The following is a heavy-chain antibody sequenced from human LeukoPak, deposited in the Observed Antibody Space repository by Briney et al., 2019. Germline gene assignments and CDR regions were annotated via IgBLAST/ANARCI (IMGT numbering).Heavy chain of an antibody. CDR3: ARQPANTAAFDV. CDR2: VRDNGEN. J-gene: IGHJ3*01. D-gene: IGHD5-18*01. CDR1: GGSINTCY. Sequence: PSETLSLTCTVSGGSINTCYWSWIRQPPGKGLEWIAYVRDNGENNYNPSLKSRVAISLDTANNQISLRLNFVTAADTAIYYCARQPANTAAFDVWGQGTMVTVSS. V-gene: IGHV4-59*08.